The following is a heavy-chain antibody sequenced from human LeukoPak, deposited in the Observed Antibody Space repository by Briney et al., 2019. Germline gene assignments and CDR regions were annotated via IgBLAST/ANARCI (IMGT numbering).Heavy chain of an antibody. CDR3: AREGSIVPHQDLDC. V-gene: IGHV3-7*01. CDR1: GFTFSSYW. J-gene: IGHJ4*02. D-gene: IGHD2-8*01. CDR2: IKQDGSEK. Sequence: GRSLRLSCAASGFTFSSYWMSWVRQAPGKGLEWVANIKQDGSEKYYVDSVKGRFTISRDNAKNSLYLQMNSLRAEDTAVYYCAREGSIVPHQDLDCWGQGTLVTVSS.